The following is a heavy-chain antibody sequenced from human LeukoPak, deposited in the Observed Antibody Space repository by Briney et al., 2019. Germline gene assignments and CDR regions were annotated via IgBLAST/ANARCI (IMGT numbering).Heavy chain of an antibody. V-gene: IGHV4-4*02. Sequence: SGTLSLTCAVSGGSISSSNWWSWVRQPPGKGLEWIGEIYHSGSTNYNPSLKSRVTISVDKSKDQFSLKLSSVTAADTAVYYCARDTIAAAGRENAFDIRGQGTMVTVSS. J-gene: IGHJ3*02. CDR1: GGSISSSNW. CDR2: IYHSGST. D-gene: IGHD6-13*01. CDR3: ARDTIAAAGRENAFDI.